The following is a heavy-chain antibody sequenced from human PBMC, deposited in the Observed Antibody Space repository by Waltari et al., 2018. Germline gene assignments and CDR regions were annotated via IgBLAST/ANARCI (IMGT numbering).Heavy chain of an antibody. V-gene: IGHV4-39*01. CDR3: AKYSSSLD. CDR1: GGSISSSIYY. CDR2: IYYSGST. J-gene: IGHJ4*02. D-gene: IGHD6-6*01. Sequence: QLQLQESGPGLVKPSETLSPTCTVPGGSISSSIYYSGWIRQPPGKGLEWIGSIYYSGSTYYNPSLKSRVTISVDTSKNQFSLKLSSVTAADTAVYYCAKYSSSLDWGQGTLVTVSS.